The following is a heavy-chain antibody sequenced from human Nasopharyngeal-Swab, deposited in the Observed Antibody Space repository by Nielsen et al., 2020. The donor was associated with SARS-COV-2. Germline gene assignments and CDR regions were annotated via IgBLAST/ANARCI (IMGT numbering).Heavy chain of an antibody. V-gene: IGHV3-23*01. CDR2: ISGSGGST. Sequence: GESLKISCAASGFTFSSSAMSWVRQAPGKGLEWVSAISGSGGSTYYADSVKGRFTVSRDNSKNTLYLQMNSLRAEDTAVYYCAKKLENILRYFDWLLDAFDIWGQGTMVTVSS. J-gene: IGHJ3*02. CDR3: AKKLENILRYFDWLLDAFDI. CDR1: GFTFSSSA. D-gene: IGHD3-9*01.